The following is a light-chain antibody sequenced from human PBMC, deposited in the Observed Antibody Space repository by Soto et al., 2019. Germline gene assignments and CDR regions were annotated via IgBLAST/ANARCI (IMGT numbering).Light chain of an antibody. CDR2: DAS. J-gene: IGKJ1*01. CDR1: QSVSSY. CDR3: QQRSNWPRT. V-gene: IGKV3-11*01. Sequence: DIELAQSPTTLSLSPGERATLSCRASQSVSSYLAWYQQKPGQAPSLLIYDASNRATGIPARFSGSGSGTDFTLTISSLEPEDFAVYYCQQRSNWPRTFGQGTKVDIK.